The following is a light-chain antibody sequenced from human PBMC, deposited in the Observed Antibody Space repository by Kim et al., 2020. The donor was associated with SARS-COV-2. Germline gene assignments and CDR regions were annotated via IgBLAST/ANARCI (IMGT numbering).Light chain of an antibody. V-gene: IGLV1-47*02. Sequence: GQKVTISCSGSSPNIGSNYVSWYQQLPGTAPKLLIYSNNQRPSGVPDRFSGSKSGTSASLAISGLRSEDEADYYCAAWDDSLSGYVFGTGTKVTVL. CDR2: SNN. CDR3: AAWDDSLSGYV. J-gene: IGLJ1*01. CDR1: SPNIGSNY.